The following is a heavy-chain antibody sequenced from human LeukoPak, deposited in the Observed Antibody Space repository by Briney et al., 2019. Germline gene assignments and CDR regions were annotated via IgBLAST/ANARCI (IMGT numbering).Heavy chain of an antibody. Sequence: ASVKVSCKASGYKFFSYNISWVRQAPGLGLECMGWINPYSGNTTYPQKLRGRVTMTTDTSTSTAYMELRSLRSDDTAMYYCATTSVWTRALDSWGQGALVTVSS. CDR1: GYKFFSYN. D-gene: IGHD6-19*01. CDR3: ATTSVWTRALDS. J-gene: IGHJ4*02. V-gene: IGHV1-18*04. CDR2: INPYSGNT.